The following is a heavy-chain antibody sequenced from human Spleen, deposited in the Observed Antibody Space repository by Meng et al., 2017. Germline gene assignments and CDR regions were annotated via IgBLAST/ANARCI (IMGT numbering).Heavy chain of an antibody. J-gene: IGHJ5*02. CDR3: VRSSGWVRTGFDP. V-gene: IGHV4-39*01. Sequence: QVQLQESGPGLVKPSQTLSLTCTVSGGSISSGDYYWGWTRQPPGKGLEWIGSIGHSGITYYTPSLKSRVTVSIDTSKSQFSLKLTSVTAADTAVYYCVRSSGWVRTGFDPWGQGTLVTVSS. CDR1: GGSISSGDYY. D-gene: IGHD6-19*01. CDR2: IGHSGIT.